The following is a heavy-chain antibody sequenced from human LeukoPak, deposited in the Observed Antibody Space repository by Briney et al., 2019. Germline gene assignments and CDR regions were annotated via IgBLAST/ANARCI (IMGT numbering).Heavy chain of an antibody. V-gene: IGHV3-7*01. D-gene: IGHD4-17*01. Sequence: GGSLRLSCAASGFTFSSYAMSWVRQAPGKGLEWVANIKQDGSEKYYVDSVKGRFTISRDNAKNSLYLQMNSLRAEDTAVYYCARDRTYGDYVPGYYFDYWGQGTLVTVSS. CDR1: GFTFSSYA. J-gene: IGHJ4*02. CDR3: ARDRTYGDYVPGYYFDY. CDR2: IKQDGSEK.